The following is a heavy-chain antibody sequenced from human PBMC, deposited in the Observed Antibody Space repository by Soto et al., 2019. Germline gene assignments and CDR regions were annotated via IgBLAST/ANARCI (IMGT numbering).Heavy chain of an antibody. D-gene: IGHD3-10*01. CDR1: GDTFTNFG. CDR3: ARVLRGVVNWFDP. CDR2: IATYNSNK. J-gene: IGHJ5*02. V-gene: IGHV1-18*01. Sequence: HLVQSGPEVKKPGASVTVSCKTSGDTFTNFGLSWVRQAPGQGLEWMGWIATYNSNKNYAQKFQGRLTLTTDPSTRTGYMELKSLEYDDTAVYYCARVLRGVVNWFDPWGQGTLVTVSS.